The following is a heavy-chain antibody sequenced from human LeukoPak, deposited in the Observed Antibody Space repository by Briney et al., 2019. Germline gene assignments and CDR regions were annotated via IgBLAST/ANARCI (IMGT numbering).Heavy chain of an antibody. CDR2: ISGSGGST. J-gene: IGHJ4*02. CDR1: GFTFSSYA. CDR3: AKDGYSVLRYFDWFLYGNY. Sequence: PGGSLRLSCAASGFTFSSYAMSWVRQAPGKGLEWVSAISGSGGSTYYADSVKGRFTISRDNSKNTLYLQMNSLRAEDTVVYYCAKDGYSVLRYFDWFLYGNYWGQGTLVTVSS. D-gene: IGHD3-9*01. V-gene: IGHV3-23*01.